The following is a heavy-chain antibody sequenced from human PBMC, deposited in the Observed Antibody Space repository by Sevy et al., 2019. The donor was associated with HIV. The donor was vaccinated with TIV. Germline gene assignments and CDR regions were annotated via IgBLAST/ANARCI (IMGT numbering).Heavy chain of an antibody. CDR2: IVVGSGNT. Sequence: ASVKVSCKASGFTFTSSAVQWVRQARGQRLEWIGWIVVGSGNTNYAQKFQERVTITRDMSTSTAYMELGSLRSEDTAVYYCAADSAPKELAAAGKFPSQYYYYGMDVWGQGTTVTVSS. J-gene: IGHJ6*02. V-gene: IGHV1-58*01. D-gene: IGHD6-13*01. CDR1: GFTFTSSA. CDR3: AADSAPKELAAAGKFPSQYYYYGMDV.